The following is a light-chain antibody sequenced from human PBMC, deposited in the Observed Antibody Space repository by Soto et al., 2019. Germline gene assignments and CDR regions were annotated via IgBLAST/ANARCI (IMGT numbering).Light chain of an antibody. CDR1: QNISNY. CDR3: QQRSNWPRR. CDR2: DVS. Sequence: IVLERSQAALSLYPGKGATSDSVASQNISNYLIWYQQKPGQAPRLLIYDVSNRATGFPARFSDSGSGTDFTLTINSLEPEECAVYYCQQRSNWPRRFGQGTKVDIK. V-gene: IGKV3-11*01. J-gene: IGKJ1*01.